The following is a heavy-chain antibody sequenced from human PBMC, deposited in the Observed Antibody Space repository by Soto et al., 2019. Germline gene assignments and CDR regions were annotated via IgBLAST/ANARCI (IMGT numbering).Heavy chain of an antibody. Sequence: ASVKVSCKASGYTFTSFGISWVRQAPGQGLEWMGWISAYNGDTHYAQNFQGRVTMTTDTSTTTASMELRSLRSDDTAVYYCARFYCISTTCIPLDVWGQGTSVTVS. V-gene: IGHV1-18*04. CDR1: GYTFTSFG. CDR3: ARFYCISTTCIPLDV. D-gene: IGHD2-2*01. J-gene: IGHJ6*02. CDR2: ISAYNGDT.